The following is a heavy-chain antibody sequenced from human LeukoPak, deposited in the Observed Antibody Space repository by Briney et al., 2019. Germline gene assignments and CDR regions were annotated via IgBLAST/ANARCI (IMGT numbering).Heavy chain of an antibody. CDR1: GFTVSSNY. J-gene: IGHJ4*02. Sequence: GGSPRLSCAASGFTVSSNYMSWVRQAPGKGLEWVSAISGSGGSTYYADSVKGRFTISRDNSKNTLYLQMNSLRAEDTAVYYCAKVYYDILTGYYPTPFDYWGQGTLVTVSS. V-gene: IGHV3-23*01. D-gene: IGHD3-9*01. CDR2: ISGSGGST. CDR3: AKVYYDILTGYYPTPFDY.